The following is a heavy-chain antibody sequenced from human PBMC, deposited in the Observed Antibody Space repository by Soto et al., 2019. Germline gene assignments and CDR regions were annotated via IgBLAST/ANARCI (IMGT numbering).Heavy chain of an antibody. CDR3: ARGRYGDY. Sequence: QVHLVQSGAEVKKPGASVKVSCKGSGYTFTSYGITWVRQAPGQGLEWMGWISAQNGNTDYAQRLQGRVTVTRDTSTSTAYMELRSLRSDDTAVYYCARGRYGDYWGQGALVTVSS. CDR2: ISAQNGNT. J-gene: IGHJ4*02. CDR1: GYTFTSYG. V-gene: IGHV1-18*01. D-gene: IGHD1-1*01.